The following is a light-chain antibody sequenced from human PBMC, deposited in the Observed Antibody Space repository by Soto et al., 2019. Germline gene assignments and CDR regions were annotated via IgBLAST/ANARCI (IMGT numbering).Light chain of an antibody. V-gene: IGKV3-20*01. J-gene: IGKJ5*01. Sequence: SECAGALSVSQGERSTLSCRASQSVSSNLAWYQQKPGQAPRLLIYGASTRATGIPDRFSGSGSGTDFSLTIRGLKPEDFAVYYCQQYRMSPTTFGQGTRLEIK. CDR3: QQYRMSPTT. CDR2: GAS. CDR1: QSVSSN.